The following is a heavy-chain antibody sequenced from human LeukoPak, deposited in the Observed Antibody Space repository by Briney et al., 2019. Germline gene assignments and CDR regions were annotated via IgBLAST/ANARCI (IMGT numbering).Heavy chain of an antibody. V-gene: IGHV4-61*03. J-gene: IGHJ4*02. Sequence: MPSETLSLTCTVSGGSVSSGSYYWSWVRQPPGKGLEWIGEVNLQGSNNYNPSLMGRVAISVDTSENHISLQLTSVTAADTAVYYCAREGGPYRPLDYSGQGTLVTVSS. CDR2: VNLQGSN. CDR3: AREGGPYRPLDY. CDR1: GGSVSSGSYY.